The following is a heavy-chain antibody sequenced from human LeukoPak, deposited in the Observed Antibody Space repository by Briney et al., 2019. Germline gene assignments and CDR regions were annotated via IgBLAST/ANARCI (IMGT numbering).Heavy chain of an antibody. CDR1: GFTFSSYW. J-gene: IGHJ4*02. V-gene: IGHV3-7*01. D-gene: IGHD3-3*01. Sequence: EGSLRLSCAASGFTFSSYWMSWVRQAPGKGLEWVANIKQDGSEKYYVDSVKGRFTISRDNAKNSLYLQMNSLRAEDTAVYYCARARFLEWLPNFDYWGQGTLVTVSS. CDR2: IKQDGSEK. CDR3: ARARFLEWLPNFDY.